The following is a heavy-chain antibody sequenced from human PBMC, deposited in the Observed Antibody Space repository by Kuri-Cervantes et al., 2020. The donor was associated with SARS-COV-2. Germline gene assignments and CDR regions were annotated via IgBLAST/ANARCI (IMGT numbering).Heavy chain of an antibody. CDR3: ARHSNWGSGEYYYYMDV. J-gene: IGHJ6*03. CDR1: GGSISSGDYY. Sequence: SETLSLTCTVSGGSISSGDYYWSWIRQPPGKGLEWIGYIYYSGSTYYDPSLKSRVTISVDTSKNQFSLKLSSMTAADTAVYYCARHSNWGSGEYYYYMDVWGKGTTVTVSS. D-gene: IGHD7-27*01. V-gene: IGHV4-30-4*08. CDR2: IYYSGST.